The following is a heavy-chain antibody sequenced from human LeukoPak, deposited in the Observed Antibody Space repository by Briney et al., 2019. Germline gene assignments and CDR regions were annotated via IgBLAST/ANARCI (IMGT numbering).Heavy chain of an antibody. CDR3: TRDPRNKGFDP. J-gene: IGHJ5*02. CDR2: INGDGSST. D-gene: IGHD1/OR15-1a*01. CDR1: RYTLSYYW. V-gene: IGHV3-74*01. Sequence: GGSLRLSCAASRYTLSYYWMHWVRQAPGKGLVWVSCINGDGSSTNYADSVKGRFTISRDNAKNTLYLEMNSLRAEDTAVYYCTRDPRNKGFDPWGQGTLVTVSS.